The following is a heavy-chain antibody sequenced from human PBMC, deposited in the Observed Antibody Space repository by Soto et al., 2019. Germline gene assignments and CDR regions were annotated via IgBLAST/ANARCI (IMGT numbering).Heavy chain of an antibody. CDR2: TRNRAKSYST. V-gene: IGHV3-72*01. Sequence: GGSLRLSCAASGFIFSDHYMDWVRQAPGKGLEWVGRTRNRAKSYSTEYAASVKGRFTISRDDSKNSLYLQMNSLKTEDTAMYDCAFVVVPGKSLNYWGQGTLVTVSS. J-gene: IGHJ4*02. CDR1: GFIFSDHY. D-gene: IGHD2-2*01. CDR3: AFVVVPGKSLNY.